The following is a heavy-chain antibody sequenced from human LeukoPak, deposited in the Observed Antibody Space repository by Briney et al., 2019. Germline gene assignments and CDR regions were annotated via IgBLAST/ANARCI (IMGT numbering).Heavy chain of an antibody. J-gene: IGHJ4*02. V-gene: IGHV3-74*01. CDR1: GFTFSNYW. D-gene: IGHD4-23*01. CDR2: IASDGSST. CDR3: ARGRPHGNDY. Sequence: GGSLRLSCAASGFTFSNYWMHWIRQAPGKGLVWVSRIASDGSSTTYAGSVKGRFSISRDNAKNTLYLQMNSLRVEDTAVYYCARGRPHGNDYWGQGTLVTVSS.